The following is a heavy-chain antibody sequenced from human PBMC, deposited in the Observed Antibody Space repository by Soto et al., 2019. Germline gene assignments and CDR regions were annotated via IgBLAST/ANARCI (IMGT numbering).Heavy chain of an antibody. CDR3: ARALGYAFDI. D-gene: IGHD7-27*01. CDR2: ISSNGGST. CDR1: GLTFSSYA. J-gene: IGHJ3*02. V-gene: IGHV3-64*01. Sequence: GGSLRLSCAASGLTFSSYAMHWVRQAPGKGLEYVSAISSNGGSTYYANSVKGRFTISRDNSKNTLYLQMGSLRAEDMAVYYCARALGYAFDIWGQGTMVTVSS.